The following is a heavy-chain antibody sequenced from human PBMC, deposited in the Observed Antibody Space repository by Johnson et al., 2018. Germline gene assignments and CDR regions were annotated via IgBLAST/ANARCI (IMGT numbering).Heavy chain of an antibody. Sequence: QVQLQESGPGLVKPSETLSLTCTVSGGSISSSSYYWGWIRQPPGKGLEWIGGIYYSGGTYYNPSLTSRVTISVDTYKNPFSLKLSSVTAADTAVYDCASQAAAGFYYYYSGMDVWGQGTTVTVSS. V-gene: IGHV4-39*01. CDR3: ASQAAAGFYYYYSGMDV. CDR1: GGSISSSSYY. D-gene: IGHD6-25*01. J-gene: IGHJ6*02. CDR2: IYYSGGT.